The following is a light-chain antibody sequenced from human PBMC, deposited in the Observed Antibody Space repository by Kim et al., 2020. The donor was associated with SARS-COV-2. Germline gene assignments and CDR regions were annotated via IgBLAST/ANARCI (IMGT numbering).Light chain of an antibody. CDR1: QSVSSS. CDR3: QQYNNWPPSHT. Sequence: EMVMTQSPATLSVSPGERATLSCRASQSVSSSLAWYQQKPGQAPRLLIYGASTRATGIPARFSGSGSGTEFTLTISSLQSEDFAVYYCQQYNNWPPSHTFGGGTKVDIK. J-gene: IGKJ4*01. V-gene: IGKV3-15*01. CDR2: GAS.